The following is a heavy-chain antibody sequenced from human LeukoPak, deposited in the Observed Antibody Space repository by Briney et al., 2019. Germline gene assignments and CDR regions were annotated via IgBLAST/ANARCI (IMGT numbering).Heavy chain of an antibody. J-gene: IGHJ4*02. Sequence: GGSLRLSCAASGFTFSNYGMHWVRQAPGKGLERVAVISSGGNHKYYADSVKGRFTISRDNSKNTLYLQMNSLRTEDTAVYYCATDLDSSGYTNWGQGTLVTVSS. CDR2: ISSGGNHK. CDR3: ATDLDSSGYTN. CDR1: GFTFSNYG. D-gene: IGHD3-22*01. V-gene: IGHV3-30*03.